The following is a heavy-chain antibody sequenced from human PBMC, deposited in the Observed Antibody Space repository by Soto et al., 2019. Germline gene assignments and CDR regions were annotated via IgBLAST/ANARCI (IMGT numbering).Heavy chain of an antibody. CDR1: GGSFSGYH. D-gene: IGHD1-7*01. Sequence: SETLSLACAVYGGSFSGYHWSWIRQPPGKGLEWIGEINHSGSTNYNPSLKSRVTISVDTSKNQFSLKLSSVTAADTAVYYCARGLGSLALQTYYYCYFIDFRGKGTTDTVSS. CDR3: ARGLGSLALQTYYYCYFIDF. CDR2: INHSGST. V-gene: IGHV4-34*01. J-gene: IGHJ6*03.